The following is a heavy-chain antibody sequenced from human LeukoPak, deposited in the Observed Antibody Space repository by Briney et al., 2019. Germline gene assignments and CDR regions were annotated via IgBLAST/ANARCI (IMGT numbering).Heavy chain of an antibody. Sequence: PSETLSLTCTVSGGSVTSGSYYWNWIRQPAGKGLEWIGRIYTNGGASYNPPLKSRVTISIDASKNQFSLKLSSVTAADTAVYYCAREPPGYWGQGILVTVSS. J-gene: IGHJ4*02. CDR1: GGSVTSGSYY. V-gene: IGHV4-61*02. CDR3: AREPPGY. CDR2: IYTNGGA.